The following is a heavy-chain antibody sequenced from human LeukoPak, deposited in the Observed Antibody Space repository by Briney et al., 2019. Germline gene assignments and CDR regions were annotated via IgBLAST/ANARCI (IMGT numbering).Heavy chain of an antibody. Sequence: SETLSLTCTVSGDSISGNYWTWIRQPPGKGLEWIGYIYYSGSTNYNASLKSRVTMSVDTSKNQFSLKLSSATAVDTAVYYCARKAYGDYFDYWGQGTLVTVSS. V-gene: IGHV4-59*12. CDR3: ARKAYGDYFDY. CDR1: GDSISGNY. CDR2: IYYSGST. J-gene: IGHJ4*02. D-gene: IGHD4-17*01.